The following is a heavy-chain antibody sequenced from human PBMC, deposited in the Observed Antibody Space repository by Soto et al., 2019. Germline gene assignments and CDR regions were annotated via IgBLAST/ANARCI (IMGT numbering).Heavy chain of an antibody. CDR3: ASEILGYYYYYGMDV. CDR2: INAGNGNT. CDR1: GYTFTSYA. V-gene: IGHV1-3*01. D-gene: IGHD2-15*01. J-gene: IGHJ6*02. Sequence: ASVKVSCKASGYTFTSYAMHWVRQAPGQRLEWMGWINAGNGNTKYSQKFQGRVTITRDTSASTAYMELSSLRSEDTAVYYCASEILGYYYYYGMDVWGQGTTVTVSS.